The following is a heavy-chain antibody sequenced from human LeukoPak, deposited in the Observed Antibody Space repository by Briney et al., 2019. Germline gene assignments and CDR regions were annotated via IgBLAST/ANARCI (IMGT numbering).Heavy chain of an antibody. D-gene: IGHD4-11*01. J-gene: IGHJ4*02. CDR3: VRDGVDYSFEY. CDR2: IYSGGST. CDR1: GFTVSSSF. Sequence: GGSLRLSCAASGFTVSSSFISWVRQAPGKGLEWVSVIYSGGSTYYADSVKGRFTISRDNSKNTLYLQMNSLRADDTAVYYCVRDGVDYSFEYWGQGTLVTVS. V-gene: IGHV3-53*01.